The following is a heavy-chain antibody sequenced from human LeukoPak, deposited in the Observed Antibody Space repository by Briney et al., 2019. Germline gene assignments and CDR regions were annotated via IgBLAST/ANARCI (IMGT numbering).Heavy chain of an antibody. CDR2: IYYSGST. J-gene: IGHJ4*02. V-gene: IGHV4-30-4*07. Sequence: SQTLSLTCAVSGGSISSGGYSWRWIRQPPGTGLEWIGYIYYSGSTYYNPSLKSRVTIAVDTSKNQFSLKLSSVTAADTAVYYCARLSSLGMGGLFDYWGQGTLVTVSS. D-gene: IGHD7-27*01. CDR3: ARLSSLGMGGLFDY. CDR1: GGSISSGGYS.